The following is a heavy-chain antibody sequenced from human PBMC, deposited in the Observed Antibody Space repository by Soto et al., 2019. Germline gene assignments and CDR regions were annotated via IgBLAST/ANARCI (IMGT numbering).Heavy chain of an antibody. J-gene: IGHJ4*02. CDR2: ISYDGSNK. V-gene: IGHV3-30*18. CDR1: GFTFSSYG. CDR3: AKDHGAAAGRFDH. Sequence: QVQLVESGGGVVQPGRSLRLSCAASGFTFSSYGMHWVRQAPGKGLEWVAVISYDGSNKYYADSVKGRFTISRDNSKNTLYLQMNSLRAEDTAVYYCAKDHGAAAGRFDHWGQGTLVTVSS. D-gene: IGHD6-13*01.